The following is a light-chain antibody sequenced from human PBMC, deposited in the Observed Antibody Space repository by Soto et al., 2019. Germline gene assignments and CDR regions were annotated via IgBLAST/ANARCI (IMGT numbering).Light chain of an antibody. CDR1: SSDVGGYNY. V-gene: IGLV2-14*01. J-gene: IGLJ2*01. Sequence: QSVLTQPASVSGSPGQSITIFCTGTSSDVGGYNYVSWYQQYPGKAPRLMIYEVNNRPSGVSNRFSGSKSGNTASLTISVLQADDEADYYCSSYTTDNTRVFGGGTKLTVL. CDR2: EVN. CDR3: SSYTTDNTRV.